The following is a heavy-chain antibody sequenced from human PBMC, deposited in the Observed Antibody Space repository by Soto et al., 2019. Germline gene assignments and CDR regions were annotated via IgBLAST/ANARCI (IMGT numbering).Heavy chain of an antibody. Sequence: GGSLRLSCAASGFTVSSNYMSWVRQAPGKGLEWVSVIYSGGSTYYADSVKGRFTISRDNSKNTLYLQMNSLRAEDTAVYYCVLNYGSGSYYNWFDPWGQGTLVTVSS. D-gene: IGHD3-10*01. CDR2: IYSGGST. CDR3: VLNYGSGSYYNWFDP. J-gene: IGHJ5*02. CDR1: GFTVSSNY. V-gene: IGHV3-66*01.